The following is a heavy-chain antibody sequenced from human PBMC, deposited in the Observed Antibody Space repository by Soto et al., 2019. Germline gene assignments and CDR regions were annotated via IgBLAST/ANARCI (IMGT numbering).Heavy chain of an antibody. J-gene: IGHJ5*02. CDR2: IYYSGST. V-gene: IGHV4-31*03. Sequence: SETLSLTCTVSGGSISSGGYYWSWIRQHPGKGLEWIGDIYYSGSTYYNPSLKSRVTISVDTSKNQFSLKLSSVTAADTAVYYCARDSRQLTQGWFDPWGQGTLVTVSS. CDR3: ARDSRQLTQGWFDP. CDR1: GGSISSGGYY. D-gene: IGHD6-13*01.